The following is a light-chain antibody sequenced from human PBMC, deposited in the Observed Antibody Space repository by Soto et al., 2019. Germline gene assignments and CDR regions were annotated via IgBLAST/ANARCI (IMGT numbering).Light chain of an antibody. J-gene: IGKJ2*01. CDR2: AAS. V-gene: IGKV3-15*01. CDR1: QSVSSN. Sequence: EIVMTQSAATLSVSPGESATLSCRASQSVSSNLAWYQQKPGQAPRLLIYAASTRATGIPARFSGSGSGTEFTLTISSLQSEDFAVYYCQQYNNWPPYTFGQGTKLEIK. CDR3: QQYNNWPPYT.